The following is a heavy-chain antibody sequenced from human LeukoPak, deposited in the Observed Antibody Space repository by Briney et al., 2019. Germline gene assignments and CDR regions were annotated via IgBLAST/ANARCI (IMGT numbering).Heavy chain of an antibody. CDR2: IYYSGST. J-gene: IGHJ4*02. V-gene: IGHV4-39*01. CDR1: GGSISSSSYY. Sequence: SETLSLTCTVSGGSISSSSYYWGWIRQPPGKGLEWIGSIYYSGSTYYNPSLKSRVTISVDTSKNQFSLKLSTLTAADTAVYYCARHPTNESVFDYWGQGTLVTVSS. D-gene: IGHD1-1*01. CDR3: ARHPTNESVFDY.